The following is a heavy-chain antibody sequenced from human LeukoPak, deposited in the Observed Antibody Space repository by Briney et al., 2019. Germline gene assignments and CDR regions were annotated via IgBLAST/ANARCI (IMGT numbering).Heavy chain of an antibody. CDR1: GYIFTRYS. D-gene: IGHD4-23*01. CDR2: INTNNGNP. CDR3: GRDGNIDF. V-gene: IGHV7-4-1*02. Sequence: ASVKVSCKASGYIFTRYSIHWVRQAPGQGLEWMGWINTNNGNPTYAQGFKGRLVFFLDTSANTTYLQISSLKAEDTVMYYCGRDGNIDFWGQGTLVTVSS. J-gene: IGHJ4*02.